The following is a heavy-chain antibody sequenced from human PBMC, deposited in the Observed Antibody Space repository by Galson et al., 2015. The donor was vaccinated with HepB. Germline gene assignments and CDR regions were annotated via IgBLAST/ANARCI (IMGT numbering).Heavy chain of an antibody. V-gene: IGHV3-33*08. Sequence: SLRLSCAASGFTFSSYGMHWVRQAPGKGLEWVAVIWYDGSNKYYADSVKGRFTISRDNSKNTLYLQMNSLRAEDTAVYYCARDSSGWFLDYWGQGTLVTVSS. D-gene: IGHD6-19*01. CDR3: ARDSSGWFLDY. J-gene: IGHJ4*02. CDR1: GFTFSSYG. CDR2: IWYDGSNK.